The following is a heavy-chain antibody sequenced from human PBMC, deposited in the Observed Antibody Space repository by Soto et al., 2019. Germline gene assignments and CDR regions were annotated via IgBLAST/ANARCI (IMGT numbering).Heavy chain of an antibody. CDR1: GYTFTSYA. J-gene: IGHJ3*02. V-gene: IGHV1-3*01. D-gene: IGHD2-15*01. CDR2: INAGNGNT. CDR3: ARELGYCSGGSCFAAFDI. Sequence: ASVKVSCKASGYTFTSYAMHWVRQAPGQRLEWMGWINAGNGNTKYSQKFQGRVTITRDTSANTAYMELSSLRSEDTAVYYCARELGYCSGGSCFAAFDIWGQGTMVTVSS.